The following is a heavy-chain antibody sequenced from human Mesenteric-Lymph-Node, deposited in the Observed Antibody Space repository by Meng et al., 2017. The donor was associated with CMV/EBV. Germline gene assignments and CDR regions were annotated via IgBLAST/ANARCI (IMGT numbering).Heavy chain of an antibody. J-gene: IGHJ4*02. CDR3: ARGSSYDILTGYFDY. CDR2: INHSGST. Sequence: VPLPHGGAGPFKPSGTRAVTWAVYGGSFSGYYWNWIRQSPEKGLEWIGEINHSGSTTYNPSFTSRIIISVDTSTNQISLNMSSVTAADTAVYYCARGSSYDILTGYFDYWGQGALVTVSS. D-gene: IGHD3-9*01. V-gene: IGHV4-34*01. CDR1: GGSFSGYY.